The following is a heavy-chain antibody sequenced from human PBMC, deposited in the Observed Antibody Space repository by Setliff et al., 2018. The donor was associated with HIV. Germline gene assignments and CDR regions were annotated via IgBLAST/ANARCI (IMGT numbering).Heavy chain of an antibody. D-gene: IGHD2-2*01. CDR1: GGTFSSYT. CDR3: ARVWPRGLISFYGY. CDR2: IIPIFGTT. V-gene: IGHV1-69*06. J-gene: IGHJ4*02. Sequence: ASVKVSCKASGGTFSSYTISWVRQAPGQGLEWMGGIIPIFGTTTYAQKFQGRVTMTRDTSTSTVYMELSSLRSEDTAVYYCARVWPRGLISFYGYWGQGTLVTVSS.